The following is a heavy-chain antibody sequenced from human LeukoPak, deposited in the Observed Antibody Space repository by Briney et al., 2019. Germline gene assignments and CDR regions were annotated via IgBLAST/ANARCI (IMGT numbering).Heavy chain of an antibody. CDR3: ARGYMGTTDY. CDR1: GDSVSSNSVT. V-gene: IGHV6-1*01. Sequence: SQTLSLTCAISGDSVSSNSVTWNWIRQSPSRGLEWLGRTYYRSTWYNDYAVSVRGRITINPDTSKNQLSLQLNSVTPEDTAVYYCARGYMGTTDYWGQGTLVIVSS. D-gene: IGHD1-7*01. CDR2: TYYRSTWYN. J-gene: IGHJ4*02.